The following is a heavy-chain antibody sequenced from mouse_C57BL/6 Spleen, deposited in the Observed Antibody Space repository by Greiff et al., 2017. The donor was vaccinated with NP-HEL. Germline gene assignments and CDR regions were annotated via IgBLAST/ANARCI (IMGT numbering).Heavy chain of an antibody. CDR3: ARPRIDYYGRTYYFDY. D-gene: IGHD1-1*01. J-gene: IGHJ2*01. CDR1: GYTFTSYW. CDR2: IDPSDSET. Sequence: VQLQQPGAELVRPGSSVKLSCKASGYTFTSYWMHWVKQRPIQGLEWIGNIDPSDSETHYNQKFKDKATLTVDKSSSTAYMQLSSLTSEDSAVYYCARPRIDYYGRTYYFDYWGQGTTLTVSS. V-gene: IGHV1-52*01.